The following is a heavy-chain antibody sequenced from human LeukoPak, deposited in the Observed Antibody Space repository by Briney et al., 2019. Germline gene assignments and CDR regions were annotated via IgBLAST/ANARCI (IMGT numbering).Heavy chain of an antibody. Sequence: PSETLSLTCTVSGGSISSSTYLWGWIRQPPGGGLEWIGSIFYSGSTYYSPSLKSRVTVSVDTSNNQFSLRLSSVTAADTAVYFCARQGVIISYFDYWGQGALVTVSS. CDR2: IFYSGST. D-gene: IGHD3-10*01. J-gene: IGHJ4*02. CDR1: GGSISSSTYL. CDR3: ARQGVIISYFDY. V-gene: IGHV4-39*01.